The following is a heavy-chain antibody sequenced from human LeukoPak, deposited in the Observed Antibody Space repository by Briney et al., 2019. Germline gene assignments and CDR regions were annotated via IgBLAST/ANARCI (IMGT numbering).Heavy chain of an antibody. CDR3: ARVKGTWTQTRSRDGYNYGDY. D-gene: IGHD5-12*01. V-gene: IGHV1-18*04. J-gene: IGHJ4*02. CDR1: GYTFTGYY. Sequence: ASVKVSCKASGYTFTGYYLHWVRQAPGQGLEWMGWISAYNGNTNYAQKLQGRVTMTTDTSTSTAYMELRSLRSDDTAVYYCARVKGTWTQTRSRDGYNYGDYWGQGTLVTVSS. CDR2: ISAYNGNT.